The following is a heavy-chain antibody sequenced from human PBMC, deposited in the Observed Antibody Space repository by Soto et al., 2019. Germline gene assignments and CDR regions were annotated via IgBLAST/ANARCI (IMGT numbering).Heavy chain of an antibody. J-gene: IGHJ5*02. Sequence: SETLSLTCTVSGGSISSYYWSWIRQPPGKGLEWIGYIYYSGSTYYNPSLKSRVTISVDTSKNQFSLKLSSVTAADTAVYYCAASGYCSGGSCPPNSYNWFDPWGQGTLVTVSS. V-gene: IGHV4-59*06. D-gene: IGHD2-15*01. CDR1: GGSISSYY. CDR3: AASGYCSGGSCPPNSYNWFDP. CDR2: IYYSGST.